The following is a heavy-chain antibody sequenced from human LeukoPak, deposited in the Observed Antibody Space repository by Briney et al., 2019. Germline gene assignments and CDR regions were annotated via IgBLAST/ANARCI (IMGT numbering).Heavy chain of an antibody. CDR2: IYNSGST. CDR1: GYSISSGYY. D-gene: IGHD3-22*01. V-gene: IGHV4-38-2*02. CDR3: ARASYYYEFYYYYYYMDV. Sequence: SETLSLTCTVSGYSISSGYYWGWIRQPPGKGLEWIWSIYNSGSTYYNPSLKSRVTISVDTSKNYFSLKLSSVTAADTAVYYCARASYYYEFYYYYYYMDVWGKGTTVTISS. J-gene: IGHJ6*03.